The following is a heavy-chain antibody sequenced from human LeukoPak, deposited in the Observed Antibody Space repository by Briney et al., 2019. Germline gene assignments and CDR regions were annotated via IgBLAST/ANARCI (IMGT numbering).Heavy chain of an antibody. CDR2: IKRDGSGK. CDR1: GFTFSGYW. D-gene: IGHD6-6*01. Sequence: GGSLRLSCAASGFTFSGYWMSWVRQAPGKGLEWVANIKRDGSGKYYVDSVKGRFTISRDNTKNSLHLQMNSLRAEDTAMYFCARDRGRYSSSSAPLDYWGQGTLVTVSS. J-gene: IGHJ4*02. V-gene: IGHV3-7*01. CDR3: ARDRGRYSSSSAPLDY.